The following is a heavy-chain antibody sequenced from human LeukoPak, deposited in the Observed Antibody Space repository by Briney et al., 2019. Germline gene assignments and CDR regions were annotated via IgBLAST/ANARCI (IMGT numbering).Heavy chain of an antibody. D-gene: IGHD4-23*01. Sequence: ALVKVSCKASGYTFTSYYMHWVRQAPGQGLEWMGIINPSGGSTSYAQKFQGRVTMTRDMSTSTDYMELSSLRSEDTAVYYCARDNSVEDTAWWFDPWGQGTLVTVSS. CDR3: ARDNSVEDTAWWFDP. J-gene: IGHJ5*02. V-gene: IGHV1-46*01. CDR1: GYTFTSYY. CDR2: INPSGGST.